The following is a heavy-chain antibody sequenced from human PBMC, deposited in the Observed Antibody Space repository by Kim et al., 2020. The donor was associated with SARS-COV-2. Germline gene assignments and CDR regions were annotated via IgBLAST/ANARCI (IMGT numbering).Heavy chain of an antibody. D-gene: IGHD3-10*01. Sequence: AAPVKGRFTISRDDSKNTLYLQMNSLKTEDTAVYYCTTVSLWFGEWYYGYWGQGTLVTVSS. J-gene: IGHJ4*02. CDR3: TTVSLWFGEWYYGY. V-gene: IGHV3-15*01.